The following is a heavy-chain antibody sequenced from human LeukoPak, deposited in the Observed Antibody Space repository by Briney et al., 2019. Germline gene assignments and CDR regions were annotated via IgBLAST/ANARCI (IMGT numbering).Heavy chain of an antibody. CDR3: AIGTYYYGSGSSPVDY. J-gene: IGHJ4*02. D-gene: IGHD3-10*01. CDR2: IYYSGST. Sequence: SETLSLTCTVSGGSISSYYWSWIRQPPGKGLEWIGYIYYSGSTNYNPSLKSRVTISVDTSKNQFSLKLSSVTAADTAVYYCAIGTYYYGSGSSPVDYWGQGTLVTVSS. V-gene: IGHV4-59*01. CDR1: GGSISSYY.